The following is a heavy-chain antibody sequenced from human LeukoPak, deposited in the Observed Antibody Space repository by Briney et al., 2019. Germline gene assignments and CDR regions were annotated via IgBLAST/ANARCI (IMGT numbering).Heavy chain of an antibody. Sequence: GGSLRLSCAASGFTFSSYGMHWVRQAPGKGLEWVAVIWFDGSNKYYVDSVKGRFTISRDNSKNTLYLQMNSLRAEDTAVYHCARDPRDILTGYYPYFDYWGQGTLVTVSS. CDR2: IWFDGSNK. CDR3: ARDPRDILTGYYPYFDY. J-gene: IGHJ4*02. V-gene: IGHV3-33*01. CDR1: GFTFSSYG. D-gene: IGHD3-9*01.